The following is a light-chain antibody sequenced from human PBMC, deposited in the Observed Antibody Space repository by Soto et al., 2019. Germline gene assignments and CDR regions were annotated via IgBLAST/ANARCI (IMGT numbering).Light chain of an antibody. Sequence: DIQMTQSPSTLSASVGDRVTITCRASQSIVRWLAWYQQKPGKAPKLLIYDASSLESGVPSRFSGSGSGTDFTLTISSLQPDDFATYYCQQYNSYSRTFGQGTKVEIK. J-gene: IGKJ1*01. CDR3: QQYNSYSRT. V-gene: IGKV1-5*01. CDR1: QSIVRW. CDR2: DAS.